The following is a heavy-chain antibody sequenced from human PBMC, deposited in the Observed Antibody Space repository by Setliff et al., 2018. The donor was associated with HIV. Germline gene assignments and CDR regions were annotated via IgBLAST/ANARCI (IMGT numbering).Heavy chain of an antibody. D-gene: IGHD2-15*01. CDR3: ARGRCSGGTCSGRYSYLHIDV. CDR1: GGSINSHY. J-gene: IGHJ6*03. CDR2: IYYSGRT. V-gene: IGHV4-59*11. Sequence: SETLSLTCTVSGGSINSHYWSWIRQPPGKGLEWIGYIYYSGRTDYNPSLTSRVTMSVDSSKKQFSLRLTSVAAADTAVYYCARGRCSGGTCSGRYSYLHIDVWGKGTTVTVSS.